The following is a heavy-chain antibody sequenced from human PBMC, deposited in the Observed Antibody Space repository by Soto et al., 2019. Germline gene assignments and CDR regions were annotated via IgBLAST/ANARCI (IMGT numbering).Heavy chain of an antibody. V-gene: IGHV3-48*03. CDR2: ISSSGSTI. CDR3: ARDRADYYDILTGYAINDAFDI. Sequence: PGGSLRLSCTASGFTFSSYEMNWVRQAPGKGLEWVSYISSSGSTIYYADSVKGRFTISRDNAKNSLYVKMNSLRAEDTAVYYCARDRADYYDILTGYAINDAFDIWGQGTMVTVSS. D-gene: IGHD3-9*01. CDR1: GFTFSSYE. J-gene: IGHJ3*02.